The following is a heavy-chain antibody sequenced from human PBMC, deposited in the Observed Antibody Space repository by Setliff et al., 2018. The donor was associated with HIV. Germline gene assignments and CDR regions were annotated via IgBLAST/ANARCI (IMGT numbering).Heavy chain of an antibody. CDR3: ARDFMATTNGFDY. CDR2: ISGTGSFI. Sequence: GGSLRLSCAVSGFTFSSHSMMWVRQAPGKGLEWVSSISGTGSFIYYAESVQGRFTVTRDNAKNSPYLQMDSLRAEDTAVYYCARDFMATTNGFDYWGQGTLVTVSS. D-gene: IGHD5-12*01. J-gene: IGHJ4*02. V-gene: IGHV3-21*01. CDR1: GFTFSSHS.